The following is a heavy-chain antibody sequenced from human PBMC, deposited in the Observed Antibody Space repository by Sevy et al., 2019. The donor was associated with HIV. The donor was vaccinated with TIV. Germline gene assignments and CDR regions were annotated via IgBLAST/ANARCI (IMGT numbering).Heavy chain of an antibody. V-gene: IGHV3-30*02. D-gene: IGHD6-13*01. CDR2: IRYDGSDK. CDR1: GFTFSNYG. J-gene: IGHJ4*02. CDR3: AKDLAGPGMRYIDY. Sequence: GGSLRLSCAASGFTFSNYGMHWVRQVPGKGLEWVTFIRYDGSDKSYAASVKGRFTISRDDSKNTLYLQMDSLRAEDSAIYYCAKDLAGPGMRYIDYWGQGTLVTVSS.